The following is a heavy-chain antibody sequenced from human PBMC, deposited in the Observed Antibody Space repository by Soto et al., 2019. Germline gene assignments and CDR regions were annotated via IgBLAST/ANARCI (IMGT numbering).Heavy chain of an antibody. D-gene: IGHD3-10*01. CDR3: AKDQYGSGDYGRFDF. CDR1: GFTFGAYA. CDR2: ISTSGETT. J-gene: IGHJ4*02. Sequence: EVQLLESGGGLTQPGGSLRLSCAASGFTFGAYAMSWVRRAPGKGLEWVSSISTSGETTYYADSVKGRFTISRDNSYNTLVLQMDNLRVDDATIYYCAKDQYGSGDYGRFDFWGQGSLVTVSP. V-gene: IGHV3-23*01.